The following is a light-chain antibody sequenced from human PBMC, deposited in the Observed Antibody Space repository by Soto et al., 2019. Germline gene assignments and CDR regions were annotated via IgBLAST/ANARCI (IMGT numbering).Light chain of an antibody. CDR1: QSVLHSNGYNY. CDR3: MQAVHTPPT. J-gene: IGKJ3*01. Sequence: DIVMTQSPLSLPVTPGEPASISCRSSQSVLHSNGYNYLDWYLQKPGQSPQLLIYLGSNRASGVPDRFSGSGSGTDFTLKISRLEAKDVGVYYCMQAVHTPPTLGPGTKVDIK. V-gene: IGKV2-28*01. CDR2: LGS.